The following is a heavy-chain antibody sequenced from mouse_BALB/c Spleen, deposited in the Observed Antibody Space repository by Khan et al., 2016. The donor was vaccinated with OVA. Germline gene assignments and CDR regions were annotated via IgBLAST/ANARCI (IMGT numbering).Heavy chain of an antibody. V-gene: IGHV14-3*02. D-gene: IGHD6-1*01. CDR2: IAPANGNT. CDR1: GFNIKDTY. CDR3: ARPSDDPRDFEV. Sequence: VQLKQSGAELVKPGASVKLSCTASGFNIKDTYLHWVKQRPEQGLEWIGRIAPANGNTQYDPKFQGKATITSDPSSNTSYLQLNSLTSEDTAVYYCARPSDDPRDFEVWGAGTTVTVSS. J-gene: IGHJ1*01.